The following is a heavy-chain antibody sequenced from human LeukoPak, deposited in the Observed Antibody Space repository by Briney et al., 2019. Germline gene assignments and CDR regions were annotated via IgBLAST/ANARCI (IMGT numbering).Heavy chain of an antibody. CDR2: IYTGGSA. D-gene: IGHD3-10*01. CDR1: GFTFSSYA. Sequence: GGSLRLSCAASGFTFSSYAMSWVRQAPGKGLEWVSLIYTGGSAYHADSVKGRFTISRDNSKNTLYLQMNNLRAEDTAVYYCAAVYGSGSFYYYYGMDVWGQGITVTVSS. V-gene: IGHV3-66*01. CDR3: AAVYGSGSFYYYYGMDV. J-gene: IGHJ6*02.